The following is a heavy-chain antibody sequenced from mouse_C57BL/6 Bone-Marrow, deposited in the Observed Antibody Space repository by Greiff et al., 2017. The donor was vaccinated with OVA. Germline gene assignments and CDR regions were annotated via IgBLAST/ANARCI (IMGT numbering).Heavy chain of an antibody. Sequence: QVQLQQSDAELVKPGASVKISCKVSGYTFTDHTIHWMKQRPEQGLEWIGYIYPRDGSTKYNEKFKGKATLTADKSSSTAYMPLNSLISDDSAVYFCARWGETYYPAMAYWGQGTSVTVSA. J-gene: IGHJ4*01. CDR2: IYPRDGST. CDR1: GYTFTDHT. V-gene: IGHV1-78*01. CDR3: ARWGETYYPAMAY.